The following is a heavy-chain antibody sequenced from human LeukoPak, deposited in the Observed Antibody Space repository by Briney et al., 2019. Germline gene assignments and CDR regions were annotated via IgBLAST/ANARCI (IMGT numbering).Heavy chain of an antibody. V-gene: IGHV1-8*01. Sequence: GASVTVSCKASGYTFNNYDINWVRQAPGQGLEWMGWMNPNSGNTNYAQNFQERVTITRDMSTRTAYMELSSLRSEDTAVYYCAAVVFGPPYHYYGMDVWGQGTTVTVSS. J-gene: IGHJ6*02. D-gene: IGHD6-19*01. CDR2: MNPNSGNT. CDR3: AAVVFGPPYHYYGMDV. CDR1: GYTFNNYD.